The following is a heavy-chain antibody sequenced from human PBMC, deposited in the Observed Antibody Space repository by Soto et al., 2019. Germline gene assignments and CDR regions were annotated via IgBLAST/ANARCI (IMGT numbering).Heavy chain of an antibody. CDR2: IYYTGST. CDR1: GGYINSGGYY. Sequence: PSGTLSLTCTISGGYINSGGYYWNWIRQHPGKGLEWIGYIYYTGSTYYNPSLKSRVTISVDTSKNQFSMKLNSVTAADTAVYYCARDRTAGWCDPWGQGTLVTVS. J-gene: IGHJ5*02. V-gene: IGHV4-31*03. CDR3: ARDRTAGWCDP.